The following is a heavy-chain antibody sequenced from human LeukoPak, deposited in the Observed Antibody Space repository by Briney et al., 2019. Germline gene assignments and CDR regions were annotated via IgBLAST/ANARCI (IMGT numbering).Heavy chain of an antibody. V-gene: IGHV3-48*02. CDR3: ARDLRRGDYVDY. D-gene: IGHD4-17*01. CDR2: VSDSSDV. Sequence: GGSLRLSCAASGFTFSTYTMNWVRQAPGKGLEWVSTVSDSSDVHYSDSVKGRFTISRDNAKNSLYLQMNSLRDEDTAVYYCARDLRRGDYVDYWGQGTLVTVSS. J-gene: IGHJ4*02. CDR1: GFTFSTYT.